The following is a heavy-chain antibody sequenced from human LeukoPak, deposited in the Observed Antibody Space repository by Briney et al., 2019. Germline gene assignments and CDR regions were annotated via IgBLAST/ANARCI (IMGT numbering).Heavy chain of an antibody. J-gene: IGHJ3*02. D-gene: IGHD3-10*01. CDR1: GGSISSGSYY. Sequence: PSQTLSLTCTVSGGSISSGSYYWSWIRQPAGKGLEWIGRIYTSGSTYYNPSLKSRVTISVDTSKNQFSLKLSSVTAADTAVYYCARRNLFGEFRGYAFDIWGQGTMVTVSS. CDR3: ARRNLFGEFRGYAFDI. CDR2: IYTSGST. V-gene: IGHV4-61*02.